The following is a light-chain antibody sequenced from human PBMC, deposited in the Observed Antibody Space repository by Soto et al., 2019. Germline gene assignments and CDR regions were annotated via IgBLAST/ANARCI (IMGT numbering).Light chain of an antibody. CDR2: EGS. CDR1: SSDVGGHNY. V-gene: IGLV2-14*01. J-gene: IGLJ3*02. Sequence: QSALTQPASVSGSPGQSITISCTGTSSDVGGHNYVSWYQQQHAGKPPQLMIYEGSNRPSGVSTRCSASKSANTASLTISGLQAEDEDDYYCSSFRSSNSWVFGGGTKLTVL. CDR3: SSFRSSNSWV.